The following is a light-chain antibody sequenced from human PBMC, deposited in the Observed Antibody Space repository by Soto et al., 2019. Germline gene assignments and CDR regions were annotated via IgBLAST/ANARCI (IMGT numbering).Light chain of an antibody. V-gene: IGKV3D-20*02. CDR3: QQRSNWPPIT. J-gene: IGKJ5*01. CDR1: QSVSSSY. Sequence: EVVLTQSPGTLSLSTGERATLSCRASQSVSSSYLPWYQQKPGQAPRLLMYGISRRATGIPDRFSGSGSGTDFTLTISSLEPEDFAVYYCQQRSNWPPITFGQGTRLEIK. CDR2: GIS.